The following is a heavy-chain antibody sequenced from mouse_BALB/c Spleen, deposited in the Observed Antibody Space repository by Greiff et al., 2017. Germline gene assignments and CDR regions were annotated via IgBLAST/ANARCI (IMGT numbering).Heavy chain of an antibody. V-gene: IGHV5-6*01. CDR2: ISSGGSYT. J-gene: IGHJ4*01. CDR3: ARHEPTNAMDY. CDR1: GFTFSSYG. D-gene: IGHD6-5*01. Sequence: EVKLVESGGDLVKPGGSLKLSCAASGFTFSSYGMSWVRQTPDKRLEWVATISSGGSYTYYPDSVKGRFTISRDNAKNTLYLQMSSLKSEDTAMYYCARHEPTNAMDYWGQGTSVTVSS.